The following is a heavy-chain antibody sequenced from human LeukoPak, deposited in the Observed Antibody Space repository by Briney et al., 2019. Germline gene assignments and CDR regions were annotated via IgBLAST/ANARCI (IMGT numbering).Heavy chain of an antibody. V-gene: IGHV4-39*01. J-gene: IGHJ3*02. D-gene: IGHD2/OR15-2a*01. CDR1: GGSISSSSYH. Sequence: SETLSLTCTVSGGSISSSSYHWDWIRQPPGERLEWIGSIYYSGGTYYNPSLKSRVTIFVDMSKNQFSLKLGSGTAADTAVYYCATPSTTHDALDIWGQGTMVTVSS. CDR2: IYYSGGT. CDR3: ATPSTTHDALDI.